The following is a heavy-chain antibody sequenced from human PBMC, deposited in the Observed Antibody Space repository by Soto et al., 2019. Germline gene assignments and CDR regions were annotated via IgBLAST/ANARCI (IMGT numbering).Heavy chain of an antibody. CDR3: VTSEERSHSRPQSDF. CDR1: GESFSALC. J-gene: IGHJ4*02. D-gene: IGHD6-25*01. CDR2: IHYTGNT. Sequence: PSENLSVPCGFSGESFSALCWNVIRQSPEKGLECIADIHYTGNTNYNPSLNSRVTISMDTSKRQFSLKLTSVTAADTAVYYCVTSEERSHSRPQSDFWGQGTMVTVSS. V-gene: IGHV4-34*01.